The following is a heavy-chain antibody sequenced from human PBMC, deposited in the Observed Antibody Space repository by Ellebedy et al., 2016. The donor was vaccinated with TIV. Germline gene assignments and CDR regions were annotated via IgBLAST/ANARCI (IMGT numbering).Heavy chain of an antibody. V-gene: IGHV1-3*01. CDR1: GYTLTSYA. Sequence: AASVTVSCKASGYTLTSYAMHWVRQAPGQRLEWMGWINAGNGNTKYSQKFQGRVTITRDTSASTAYMELSSLRSEDTAVYYCASDRDYGTFDSWGQGTLVTVSS. J-gene: IGHJ4*02. D-gene: IGHD4-17*01. CDR3: ASDRDYGTFDS. CDR2: INAGNGNT.